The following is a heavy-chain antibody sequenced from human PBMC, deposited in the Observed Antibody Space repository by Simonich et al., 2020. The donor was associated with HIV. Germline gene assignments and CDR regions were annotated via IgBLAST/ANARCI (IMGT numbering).Heavy chain of an antibody. J-gene: IGHJ3*02. V-gene: IGHV4-59*12. CDR3: ATRAGAGFDI. Sequence: QVQLQESGPGLVKPSETLSLRCTVSGGSISSDYWSWIRQPPGKGLEWIGYIYYSGITNSNPSLKRRVTISVDTSKNQVSLKLSSVTAADTAIYYCATRAGAGFDIWGQGTMVTVSS. D-gene: IGHD3-10*01. CDR1: GGSISSDY. CDR2: IYYSGIT.